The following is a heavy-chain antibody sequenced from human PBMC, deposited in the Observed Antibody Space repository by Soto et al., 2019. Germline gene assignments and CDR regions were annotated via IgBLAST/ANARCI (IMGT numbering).Heavy chain of an antibody. CDR2: IGTAGDT. J-gene: IGHJ6*02. D-gene: IGHD3-3*01. V-gene: IGHV3-13*01. CDR3: ARGGDYDFWSGYYGPYLGMDV. CDR1: GFTFSSYG. Sequence: GGSLRLSCAASGFTFSSYGMHWVRQATGKGLECVSAIGTAGDTYYPGSVKGRFTISRENAKNSLYLQMNSLRAGDTAVYYCARGGDYDFWSGYYGPYLGMDVWGQGTTVTVSS.